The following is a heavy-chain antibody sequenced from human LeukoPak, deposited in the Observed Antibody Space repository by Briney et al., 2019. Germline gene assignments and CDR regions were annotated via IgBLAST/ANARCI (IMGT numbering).Heavy chain of an antibody. J-gene: IGHJ4*02. V-gene: IGHV4-30-4*01. Sequence: SQTLSLTCTVSGGSISSGDYYWSWIRQPPGKGLEWIGYIYYSGSTYYNPSLKSRVTISVDTSKNQFSLKLSSVTAADTAVYYCARANVHGLSFDYWGQGTLVTVSS. CDR2: IYYSGST. CDR3: ARANVHGLSFDY. CDR1: GGSISSGDYY. D-gene: IGHD2/OR15-2a*01.